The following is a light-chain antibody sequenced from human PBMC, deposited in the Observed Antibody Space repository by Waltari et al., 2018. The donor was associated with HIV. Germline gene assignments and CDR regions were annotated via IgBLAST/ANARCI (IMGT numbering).Light chain of an antibody. CDR2: RDN. J-gene: IGLJ2*01. Sequence: SVLTQPPSASGTPGQRVSISCSGSDSNIGRNYVYWYQQVAGTAPKLLIYRDNQRPSGVSDRFSGSKSGSSASLAISGLRSEDEAAYFCAVWDDSLTGVIFGGKTKLTVL. CDR3: AVWDDSLTGVI. CDR1: DSNIGRNY. V-gene: IGLV1-47*01.